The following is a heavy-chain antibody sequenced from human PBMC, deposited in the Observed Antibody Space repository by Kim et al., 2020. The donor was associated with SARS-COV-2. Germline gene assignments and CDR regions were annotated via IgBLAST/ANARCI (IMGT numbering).Heavy chain of an antibody. J-gene: IGHJ6*02. CDR3: ARSRPVGRYFFGMDV. Sequence: SETLSLTCSVTDGSISSYFWSWIRQAPGKGLEWIAYIYYSGRTHYSPSLQSRVTISVNSSKNQVSLTLRSVTAADTAVYYCARSRPVGRYFFGMDVWGQGTTVTVPS. CDR1: DGSISSYF. D-gene: IGHD1-26*01. V-gene: IGHV4-59*08. CDR2: IYYSGRT.